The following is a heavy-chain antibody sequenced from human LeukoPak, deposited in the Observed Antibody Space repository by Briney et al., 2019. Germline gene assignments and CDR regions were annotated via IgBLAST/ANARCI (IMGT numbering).Heavy chain of an antibody. D-gene: IGHD6-19*01. CDR3: ARLPGQWLVRDAFDI. CDR1: GGSISSSSYY. Sequence: PSETLSLTCTVSGGSISSSSYYWGWIRQPPGKGLEWIGSIYYSGSTYYNPSLKSRVTISVDTSKNQFSLKLSSVTAAGTAVYYCARLPGQWLVRDAFDIWDQGTMVTVSS. V-gene: IGHV4-39*01. J-gene: IGHJ3*02. CDR2: IYYSGST.